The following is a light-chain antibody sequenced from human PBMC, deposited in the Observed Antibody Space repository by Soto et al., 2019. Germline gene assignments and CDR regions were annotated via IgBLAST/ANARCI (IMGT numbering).Light chain of an antibody. CDR2: KAS. Sequence: DIQMTQSPSTLSASVGDRVTITCRASQSISSWLAWYQQKPGKAPKLLIYKASSLESGVPSRFSGSGSGTEFTLTISSLQPDDFATYYCQQYHSYGWTFGQGTKVEIK. CDR3: QQYHSYGWT. V-gene: IGKV1-5*03. J-gene: IGKJ1*01. CDR1: QSISSW.